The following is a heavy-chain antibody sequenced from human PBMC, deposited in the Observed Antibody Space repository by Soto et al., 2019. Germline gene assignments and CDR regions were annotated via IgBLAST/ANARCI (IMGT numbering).Heavy chain of an antibody. CDR2: IIPIFGTA. V-gene: IGHV1-69*06. Sequence: ASVKVSCKASGYTFTGYYMHWVRQAPGQGLEWMGGIIPIFGTANYAQKFQGRVTITADKSTSTAYMELSSLRSEDTAVYYCARSDYYDSSGYYYNLVYWGQGTLVTVSS. D-gene: IGHD3-22*01. CDR3: ARSDYYDSSGYYYNLVY. J-gene: IGHJ4*02. CDR1: GYTFTGYY.